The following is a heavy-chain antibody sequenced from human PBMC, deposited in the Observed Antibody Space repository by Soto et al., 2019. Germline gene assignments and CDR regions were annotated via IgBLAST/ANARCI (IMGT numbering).Heavy chain of an antibody. CDR1: GFSLTTSGAG. V-gene: IGHV2-5*01. D-gene: IGHD1-26*01. Sequence: QITLKESGPTLVKPTQTLTLTCTYSGFSLTTSGAGVGWIRQPPGKALEWLALISWKDDKRYNPGLESRLTNTKDTSKNQVILTLTNMDPVDTATYFCAHRYGGNYYRWYFDPLGQGTLLTLSS. J-gene: IGHJ4*02. CDR3: AHRYGGNYYRWYFDP. CDR2: ISWKDDK.